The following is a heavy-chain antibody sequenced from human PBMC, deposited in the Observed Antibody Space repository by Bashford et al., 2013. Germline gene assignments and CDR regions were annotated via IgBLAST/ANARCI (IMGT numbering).Heavy chain of an antibody. J-gene: IGHJ6*02. D-gene: IGHD5-18*01. CDR3: AREGTERGYSYGSYHYYYYGMDV. CDR1: GYTFTSYD. Sequence: VASVKVSCKASGYTFTSYDINWVRQATGQGLEWMGWMNPNSGTANYAQKFQGRVTITADESTSTAYMELSSLRSEDTAVYYCAREGTERGYSYGSYHYYYYGMDVWGQGTTVTVSS. V-gene: IGHV1-69*13. CDR2: MNPNSGTA.